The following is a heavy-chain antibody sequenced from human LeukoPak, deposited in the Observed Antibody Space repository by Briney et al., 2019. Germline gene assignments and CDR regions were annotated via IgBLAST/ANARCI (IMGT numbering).Heavy chain of an antibody. D-gene: IGHD2-2*01. CDR3: ARDSSTIFDC. CDR2: ISSSGSTI. V-gene: IGHV3-48*03. J-gene: IGHJ4*02. CDR1: GFTFSSYE. Sequence: QPRGSLRLSCAASGFTFSSYEMNWVRQAPGKGLEWVSYISSSGSTIYYADSVKGRFTISRDNAKNSVYLQMNSLRAEDTAVYYCARDSSTIFDCWGQGTLVTVSS.